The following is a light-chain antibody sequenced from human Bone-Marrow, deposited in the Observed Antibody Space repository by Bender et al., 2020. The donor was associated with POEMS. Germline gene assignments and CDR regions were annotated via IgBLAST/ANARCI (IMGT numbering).Light chain of an antibody. J-gene: IGLJ2*01. V-gene: IGLV1-40*01. CDR3: SSFTSSTALV. Sequence: QSPLTQPPSVTGAPGQRVTISCTGTSSNIGEYAVQWYQQAPGTAPKLLIYASTHRSSGVPDRFSGSKSGNTASLTISGLQADDEADYYCSSFTSSTALVFGGGTKVTVL. CDR2: AST. CDR1: SSNIGEYA.